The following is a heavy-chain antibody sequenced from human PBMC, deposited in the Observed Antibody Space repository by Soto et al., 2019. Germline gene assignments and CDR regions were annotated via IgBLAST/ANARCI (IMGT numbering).Heavy chain of an antibody. V-gene: IGHV1-46*01. CDR2: INPSGAST. D-gene: IGHD6-6*01. Sequence: ASVEVSCKASGETFTSYYRNWVRQAPGQGLEWMGIINPSGASTSYAQKFQGRVTMTRDTSKSRVYMELSSLRSEDTAVYYCAREGEQARRATFDYWGPG. CDR1: GETFTSYY. J-gene: IGHJ4*02. CDR3: AREGEQARRATFDY.